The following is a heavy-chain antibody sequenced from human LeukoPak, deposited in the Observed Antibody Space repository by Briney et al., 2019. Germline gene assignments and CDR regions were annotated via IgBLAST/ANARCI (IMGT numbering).Heavy chain of an antibody. V-gene: IGHV3-43*01. D-gene: IGHD6-19*01. Sequence: GGSLRLSCAASGFTFDDYTMHWVRQAPGKGLEWVSLIIWDGYNTYYADSVKGRFTISRDNSKNSLYLQMNSLRTEDTALYYCAKASSGWYAALDYWGQGTLVTVSS. CDR1: GFTFDDYT. J-gene: IGHJ4*02. CDR2: IIWDGYNT. CDR3: AKASSGWYAALDY.